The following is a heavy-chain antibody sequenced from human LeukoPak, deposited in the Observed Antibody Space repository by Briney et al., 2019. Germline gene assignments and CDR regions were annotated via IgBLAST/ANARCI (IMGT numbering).Heavy chain of an antibody. CDR2: IYYSGST. J-gene: IGHJ5*02. D-gene: IGHD1-26*01. V-gene: IGHV4-39*01. CDR3: ARHEYSGSYYGLSWFDP. Sequence: PSETLSLTCTVSGGYISSSGYYWGWIRQPPGKGLEWIASIYYSGSTYYNPSLKSRVTISVDTSKNQLSLKLSSLTAADTAVYYCARHEYSGSYYGLSWFDPWGQGTLVTVSS. CDR1: GGYISSSGYY.